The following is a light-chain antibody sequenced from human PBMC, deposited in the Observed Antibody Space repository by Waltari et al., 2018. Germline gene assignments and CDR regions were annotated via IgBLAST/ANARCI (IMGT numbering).Light chain of an antibody. CDR1: QSLLHGNGYNY. V-gene: IGKV2-28*01. J-gene: IGKJ5*01. CDR3: QRYFDIVL. Sequence: DIVMTQSPLSLPVTPGEPASISCRSSQSLLHGNGYNYLDWYQQKPGQPPTLLIYWASTRASGVPDRVSGSGSGTDFTLTISSLQAEDVAVYYCQRYFDIVLFGQGTRVEIK. CDR2: WAS.